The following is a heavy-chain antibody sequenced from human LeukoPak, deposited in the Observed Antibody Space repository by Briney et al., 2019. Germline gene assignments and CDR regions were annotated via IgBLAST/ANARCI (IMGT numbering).Heavy chain of an antibody. CDR2: INPSGGST. J-gene: IGHJ6*03. Sequence: GASVKVSCKASGYTFTSYYMHWVRQAPGQGLEWMGIINPSGGSTSYAQKFQGRVTMTRDMSTSTVYMELSSLRSEDTAVYYCARGGSGYSYGYYYYMDVWGKGTTVTVSS. D-gene: IGHD5-18*01. CDR3: ARGGSGYSYGYYYYMDV. CDR1: GYTFTSYY. V-gene: IGHV1-46*01.